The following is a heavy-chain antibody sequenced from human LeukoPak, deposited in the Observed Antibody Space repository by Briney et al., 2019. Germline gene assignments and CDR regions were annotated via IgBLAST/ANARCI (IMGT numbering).Heavy chain of an antibody. CDR3: ARDNGSGWFKTFDY. J-gene: IGHJ4*02. V-gene: IGHV4-30-4*01. CDR1: GGSISSGDYY. D-gene: IGHD6-19*01. Sequence: SETLSLTCTVSGGSISSGDYYWSWIRQPPGKGLEWIGYIYYSGSTYYNPSLKSRVTISVDTSKNQLSLKLSSVTAADTAVYYCARDNGSGWFKTFDYWGQGTLVTVSS. CDR2: IYYSGST.